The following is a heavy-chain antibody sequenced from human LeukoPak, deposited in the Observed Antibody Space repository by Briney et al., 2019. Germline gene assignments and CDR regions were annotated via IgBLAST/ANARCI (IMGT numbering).Heavy chain of an antibody. Sequence: GGSLRLSCAASGFTFSSYNMNWVRQAPGKGLGWVSSISSSSDYIYYADSVRGRFTVSRDNAKNSLYLQMNSLRVEDTAVYYCAREGSYYNDYWGQGTLVTVSS. CDR3: AREGSYYNDY. CDR1: GFTFSSYN. V-gene: IGHV3-21*01. J-gene: IGHJ4*02. D-gene: IGHD3-10*01. CDR2: ISSSSDYI.